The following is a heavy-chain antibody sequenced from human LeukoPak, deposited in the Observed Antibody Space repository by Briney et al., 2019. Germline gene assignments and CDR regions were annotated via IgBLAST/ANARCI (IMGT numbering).Heavy chain of an antibody. D-gene: IGHD3-22*01. CDR2: ISGSGSTI. J-gene: IGHJ4*02. CDR1: GFTFSSYE. Sequence: GGSLRLSCAASGFTFSSYEMSWVRQAPGKGLEWVSYISGSGSTIYYADSVQGRFTISRDNAKNSLYLQMNSLRAEDTAVYYCARAVPDLPYYYDSSGTYDYWGQGTLVTVSS. V-gene: IGHV3-48*03. CDR3: ARAVPDLPYYYDSSGTYDY.